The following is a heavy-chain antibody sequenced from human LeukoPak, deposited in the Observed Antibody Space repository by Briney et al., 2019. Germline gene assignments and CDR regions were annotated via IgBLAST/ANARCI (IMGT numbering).Heavy chain of an antibody. CDR1: GGSISSSSYY. CDR2: IYYSGST. CDR3: ARVNWDDGPYYYYYMDV. V-gene: IGHV4-39*07. J-gene: IGHJ6*03. Sequence: SETLSLTCTVSGGSISSSSYYWGWIRQPPGKGLEWTGCIYYSGSTYYNPSLNSRVTISVDTSKNQFSLKLSSVTAADTAVYYCARVNWDDGPYYYYYMDVWGKGTTVTVSS. D-gene: IGHD1-20*01.